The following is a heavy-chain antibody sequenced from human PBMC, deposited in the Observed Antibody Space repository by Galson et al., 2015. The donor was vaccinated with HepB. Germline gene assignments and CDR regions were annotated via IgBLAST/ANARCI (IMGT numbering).Heavy chain of an antibody. D-gene: IGHD5-18*01. CDR1: AFSLSTSGVG. CDR2: IYCHEDK. CDR3: AHSLSTRWLLLDY. Sequence: PSLDQPAQTLTLTCTFSAFSLSTSGVGGGWIRQPPGKALEWLEIIYCHEDKRYRPSLTSRLTINKGTSKNQVVITMTNMDPVDTATYYSAHSLSTRWLLLDYWGQGTLVTVSS. J-gene: IGHJ4*02. V-gene: IGHV2-5*01.